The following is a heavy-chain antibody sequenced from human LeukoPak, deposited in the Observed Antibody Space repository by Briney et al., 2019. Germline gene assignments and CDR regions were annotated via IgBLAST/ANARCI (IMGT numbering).Heavy chain of an antibody. CDR3: ARVRVVGATHDY. Sequence: SETLSLTCTVSGGSISSSSHYWGWIRQPPGKGLEWIGSIYYSGSTYYNPSLKSRVTISVDTSKNQFSLKLSSVTAADTAVYYCARVRVVGATHDYWGQGTLVTVSS. CDR1: GGSISSSSHY. J-gene: IGHJ4*02. D-gene: IGHD1-26*01. V-gene: IGHV4-39*07. CDR2: IYYSGST.